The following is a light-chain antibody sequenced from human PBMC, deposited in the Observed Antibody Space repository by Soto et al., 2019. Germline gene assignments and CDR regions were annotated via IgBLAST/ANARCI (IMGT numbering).Light chain of an antibody. V-gene: IGLV2-23*01. CDR2: EAN. Sequence: QSALTQPVSVSGSPGQSITISCTGSSSDFGNYNLVSWYQQHPGKAPKLMIYEANKRPSEISDRFFGSKSGNTASLTISGLQAEDEADYYCCSYAGNNYLFGTGTKVTVL. CDR3: CSYAGNNYL. J-gene: IGLJ1*01. CDR1: SSDFGNYNL.